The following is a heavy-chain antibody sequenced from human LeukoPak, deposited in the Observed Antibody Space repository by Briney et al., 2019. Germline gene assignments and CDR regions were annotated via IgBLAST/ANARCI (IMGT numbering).Heavy chain of an antibody. CDR2: IKQDGSEK. Sequence: GSLRLSCAASGFTFSAYWMSWVRQAPGKGLEWVANIKQDGSEKRFVDSAKGRFTISRDNAKNSLYLHMNSLRAEDTAVYYCARGGGLDVWGQGATVTVSS. CDR3: ARGGGLDV. J-gene: IGHJ6*02. CDR1: GFTFSAYW. D-gene: IGHD3-16*01. V-gene: IGHV3-7*03.